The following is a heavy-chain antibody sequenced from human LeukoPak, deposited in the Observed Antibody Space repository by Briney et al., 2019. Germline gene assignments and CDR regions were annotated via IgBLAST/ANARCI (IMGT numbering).Heavy chain of an antibody. J-gene: IGHJ6*02. CDR2: IIPIFGTA. D-gene: IGHD1-26*01. CDR1: GGTFSSYA. V-gene: IGHV1-69*13. CDR3: AAEGQWELLPYYYYGMDV. Sequence: ASVKVSCTASGGTFSSYAISWVRRAPGQGLEWMGGIIPIFGTANYAQKFQGRVTITADESTSTAYKELSSLRSEDTAVYYCAAEGQWELLPYYYYGMDVWGQGTTVTVSS.